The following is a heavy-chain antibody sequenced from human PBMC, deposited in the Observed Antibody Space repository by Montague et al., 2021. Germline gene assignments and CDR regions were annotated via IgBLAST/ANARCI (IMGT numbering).Heavy chain of an antibody. CDR2: IYYIGST. Sequence: SETLSLTCTVSGGPISAYYWSWIRQPPGKGLEWIGYIYYIGSTNYNPSLKSRVTVSVDTSKNQFSLKLSSVTAADTAVYYCARHGVSSWYRELDGFDIWGQGTMVIVSS. D-gene: IGHD6-13*01. V-gene: IGHV4-59*08. CDR3: ARHGVSSWYRELDGFDI. CDR1: GGPISAYY. J-gene: IGHJ3*02.